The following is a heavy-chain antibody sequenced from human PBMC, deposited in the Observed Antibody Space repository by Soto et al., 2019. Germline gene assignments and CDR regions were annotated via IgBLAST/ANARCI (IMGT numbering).Heavy chain of an antibody. J-gene: IGHJ6*02. V-gene: IGHV1-8*01. CDR2: MNLNSVNT. CDR1: GYTFTSYD. CDR3: AREKTYYGMDV. Sequence: ASVKVSCKASGYTFTSYDINWVRQATGQGLEWMGWMNLNSVNTGYAQKFQVRVTMTRNTSISTAYMELSSLRSEDTAVYYCAREKTYYGMDVWGQGTTVTVSS.